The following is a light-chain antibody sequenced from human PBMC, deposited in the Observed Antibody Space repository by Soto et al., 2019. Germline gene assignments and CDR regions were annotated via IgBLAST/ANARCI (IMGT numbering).Light chain of an antibody. J-gene: IGLJ2*01. Sequence: QSALTQPPSASGSPGQSGTISCTGTSSDVGGYNYVSWYQQHPGKAPKLMIYEVSKRPSGVPDRFSGSKSGNTASLTVSGLQAEYEADYYCSSYAGSNNVVFGGGTKLTVL. CDR2: EVS. CDR1: SSDVGGYNY. V-gene: IGLV2-8*01. CDR3: SSYAGSNNVV.